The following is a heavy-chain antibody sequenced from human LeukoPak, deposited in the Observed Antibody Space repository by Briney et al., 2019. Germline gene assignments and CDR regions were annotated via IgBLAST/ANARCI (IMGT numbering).Heavy chain of an antibody. D-gene: IGHD2-2*01. CDR2: IIPIFRIA. CDR3: ANGDYQLLWGTNYYYGMDV. V-gene: IGHV1-69*13. Sequence: ASVKVSCKASGGTFSSYAISWVRQAPGQGLEWMGGIIPIFRIADYAQKFQGRVTITADESTGTSYMDLRSLRSEDTATYYCANGDYQLLWGTNYYYGMDVWGQGTTVTVSS. J-gene: IGHJ6*02. CDR1: GGTFSSYA.